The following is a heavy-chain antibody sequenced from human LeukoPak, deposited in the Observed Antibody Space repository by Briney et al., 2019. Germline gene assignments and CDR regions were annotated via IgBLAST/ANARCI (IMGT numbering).Heavy chain of an antibody. CDR1: GFTFRSYA. J-gene: IGHJ5*01. CDR2: IIVRGGST. D-gene: IGHD3-10*01. Sequence: GGSLRLSCAASGFTFRSYAMSWVRQAPGKGWGWVSAIIVRGGSTYYADTVKGRFHISSANSKNTLYLQMNSLRAEDTAVYYCAEDKEFEEVIDSWGQGTLVTVSS. V-gene: IGHV3-23*01. CDR3: AEDKEFEEVIDS.